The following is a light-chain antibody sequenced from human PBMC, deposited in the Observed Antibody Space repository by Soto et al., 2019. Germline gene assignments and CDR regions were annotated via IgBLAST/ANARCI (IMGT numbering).Light chain of an antibody. J-gene: IGLJ1*01. CDR3: TSSTTDSLYV. V-gene: IGLV2-14*01. Sequence: QSVLTQPASVSGYPGQSITIPCTGTSSDVGGSNYVSWYQQYPGKVPKLLINKVSNRPSGVSNRFSGSKSAYTASLTISGLQAEDEADYFCTSSTTDSLYVFGTGTKVTVL. CDR1: SSDVGGSNY. CDR2: KVS.